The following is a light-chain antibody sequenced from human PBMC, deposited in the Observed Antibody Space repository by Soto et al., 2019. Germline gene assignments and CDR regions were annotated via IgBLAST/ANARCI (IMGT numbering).Light chain of an antibody. Sequence: SYELTQPSSVSVYPGQTARITCSGDGLAKKYVRWFQQKAGQAPILLLYKDRERPPGIPERFSGSSSGTTVTLTISGAQVEDEADYYCFSAADTNRVIFGGGTKLTVL. J-gene: IGLJ2*01. CDR2: KDR. CDR1: GLAKKY. V-gene: IGLV3-27*01. CDR3: FSAADTNRVI.